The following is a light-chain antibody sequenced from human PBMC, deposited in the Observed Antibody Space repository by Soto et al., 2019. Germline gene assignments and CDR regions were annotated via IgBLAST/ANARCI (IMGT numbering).Light chain of an antibody. Sequence: QSALTQPASVSGSPGQSITISCTGTSSDVGGYNYVSWYQHHPGKAPKLMIYDVSNRPSGVSNRFSGSKSGNTASLTISGLQPEDEAYYYCSSYTTSNTRQIVFGTGTKFTVL. CDR3: SSYTTSNTRQIV. CDR2: DVS. CDR1: SSDVGGYNY. V-gene: IGLV2-14*03. J-gene: IGLJ1*01.